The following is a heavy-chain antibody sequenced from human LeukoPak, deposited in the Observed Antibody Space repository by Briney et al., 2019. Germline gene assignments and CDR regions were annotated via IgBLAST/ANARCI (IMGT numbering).Heavy chain of an antibody. J-gene: IGHJ4*02. CDR3: AKGWIQLWLMVY. V-gene: IGHV3-23*01. D-gene: IGHD5-18*01. CDR1: GFTFSTYA. CDR2: ISGSGDGT. Sequence: GGSLRLSCAASGFTFSTYAMSWVRHAPGKGLERVSAISGSGDGTYYADSVKGRFTISRDNSKNTLYLQMNSLRAEDTAVYYCAKGWIQLWLMVYWGQGTLVTVSS.